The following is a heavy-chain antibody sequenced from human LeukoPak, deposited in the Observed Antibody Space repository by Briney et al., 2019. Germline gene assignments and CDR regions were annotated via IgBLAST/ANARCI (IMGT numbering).Heavy chain of an antibody. D-gene: IGHD3-16*02. J-gene: IGHJ4*02. CDR3: ARARVIPASFDD. CDR1: GGSITFGSYY. CDR2: IYTSGRT. V-gene: IGHV4-61*02. Sequence: SQTLSLTCTVSGGSITFGSYYWTWIRQPAGKGLEWIGRIYTSGRTFYNPSLKSRVTISMDASMNQFSLRLNSVTAADTAVYYCARARVIPASFDDWGQGALVTVSS.